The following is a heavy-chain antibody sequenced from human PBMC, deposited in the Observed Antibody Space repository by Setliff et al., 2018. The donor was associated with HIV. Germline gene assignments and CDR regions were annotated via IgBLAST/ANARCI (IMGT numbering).Heavy chain of an antibody. CDR2: IKQDGSEE. Sequence: PGGSLRLSCAASGFTFSTYWMIWVRQAPGKGLEWVAKIKQDGSEEYYVDSVKGRFTISRDNAKNSVYLQMNSLRVEETAMYYCTKDHLSGWASDCWGQGTLVTVSS. V-gene: IGHV3-7*01. CDR3: TKDHLSGWASDC. J-gene: IGHJ4*02. D-gene: IGHD6-19*01. CDR1: GFTFSTYW.